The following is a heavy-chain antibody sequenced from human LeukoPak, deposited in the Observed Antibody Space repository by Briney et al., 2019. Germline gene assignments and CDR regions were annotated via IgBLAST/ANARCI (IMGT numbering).Heavy chain of an antibody. CDR3: AKSYYDSSGYYYFTDY. Sequence: GRSLRLSCAASGFTFSSYGMHWVRQAPGKGLEWVAVISYDGSNKYYADSVKGRFTISRDNSKNTLYLQMNSLRAEDTAVYYCAKSYYDSSGYYYFTDYWGQGTLVTVSS. CDR2: ISYDGSNK. J-gene: IGHJ4*02. D-gene: IGHD3-22*01. CDR1: GFTFSSYG. V-gene: IGHV3-30*18.